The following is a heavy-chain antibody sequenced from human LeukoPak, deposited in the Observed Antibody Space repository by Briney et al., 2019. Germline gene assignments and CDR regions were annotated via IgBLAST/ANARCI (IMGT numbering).Heavy chain of an antibody. CDR1: GGSMSSYY. Sequence: SETLSLTCTVSGGSMSSYYWSWIRQPPGKGLEWIGYIYYSGSTNYNPSLKSRVTISVDTSKNQFSLKLSSVTAADTAVYYCARVATEYYYGSGSPLHYFDYWGQGTLVTVSS. J-gene: IGHJ4*02. V-gene: IGHV4-59*01. D-gene: IGHD3-10*01. CDR3: ARVATEYYYGSGSPLHYFDY. CDR2: IYYSGST.